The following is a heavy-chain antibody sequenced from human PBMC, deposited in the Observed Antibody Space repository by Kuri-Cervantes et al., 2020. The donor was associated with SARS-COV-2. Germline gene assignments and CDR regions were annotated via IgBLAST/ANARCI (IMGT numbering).Heavy chain of an antibody. Sequence: ASVKVSCKASGYTFTYRYLHWVRQAPRQRLEWMGWINAGNGNTKYSQKFQGRVTITRDTSASTAYMELSSLRSEDTAVYYCARGSGSPIWGQGTMVTVSS. CDR1: GYTFTYRY. D-gene: IGHD1-26*01. CDR2: INAGNGNT. J-gene: IGHJ3*02. V-gene: IGHV1-3*01. CDR3: ARGSGSPI.